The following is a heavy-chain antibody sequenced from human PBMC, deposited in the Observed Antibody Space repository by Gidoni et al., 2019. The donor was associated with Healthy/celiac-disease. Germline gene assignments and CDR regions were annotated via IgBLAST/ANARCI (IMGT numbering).Heavy chain of an antibody. V-gene: IGHV4-31*03. Sequence: QVQLQESGPGLVKPSQTLSLPCPVSGCSISIGGYYWSWIRQHPGKGLEWIGSIYYSGRTYYNPSLKSRVTISVDTSKNQFSLKLSSVTAADTAVYYCASSLTTVTTGYFQHWGQGTLVTVSS. CDR2: IYYSGRT. J-gene: IGHJ1*01. D-gene: IGHD4-17*01. CDR3: ASSLTTVTTGYFQH. CDR1: GCSISIGGYY.